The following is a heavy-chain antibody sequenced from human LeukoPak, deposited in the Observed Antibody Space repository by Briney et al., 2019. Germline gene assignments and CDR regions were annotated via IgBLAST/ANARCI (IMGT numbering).Heavy chain of an antibody. Sequence: ASVKVSCKASGYTFTSYGISWVRQAPGQGLEWMGWITPNSGGTNYAQKFQGRVTMTRDTSISTAYMELSSLRSDDTAVYYCARDRTLIRGVATYYFDYWGQGTLVTVSS. D-gene: IGHD3-10*01. CDR3: ARDRTLIRGVATYYFDY. V-gene: IGHV1-2*02. J-gene: IGHJ4*02. CDR2: ITPNSGGT. CDR1: GYTFTSYG.